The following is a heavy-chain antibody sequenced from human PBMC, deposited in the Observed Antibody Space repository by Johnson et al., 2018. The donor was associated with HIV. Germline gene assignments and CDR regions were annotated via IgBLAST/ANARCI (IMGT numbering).Heavy chain of an antibody. CDR3: ARVTHIQLWANDAFDI. J-gene: IGHJ3*02. V-gene: IGHV3-30-3*01. Sequence: QVQLVESGGGVVQPGRSLRLSCAASGFTFSRYAMHWVRQAPGKGLEWVAVISYDGSNTYYADSVKGRFPISRDNSKNTLYLQMNSLRAEDTAVYYCARVTHIQLWANDAFDIWGQGTMVTVSS. CDR1: GFTFSRYA. CDR2: ISYDGSNT. D-gene: IGHD5-18*01.